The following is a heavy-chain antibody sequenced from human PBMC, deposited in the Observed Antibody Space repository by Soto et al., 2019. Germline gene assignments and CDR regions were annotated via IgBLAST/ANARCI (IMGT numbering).Heavy chain of an antibody. CDR1: GFTVSSNY. Sequence: GGSLRLSCAASGFTVSSNYMSWVRQAPGKGLEWVSVIYSGGSTYYADSVKGRFTISRDNSKNTLYLQMNSLRAEDTDVYYCARDRTVRGVINARGYYYYYYMDVWGKGTTVTVSS. D-gene: IGHD3-10*01. V-gene: IGHV3-66*01. J-gene: IGHJ6*03. CDR2: IYSGGST. CDR3: ARDRTVRGVINARGYYYYYYMDV.